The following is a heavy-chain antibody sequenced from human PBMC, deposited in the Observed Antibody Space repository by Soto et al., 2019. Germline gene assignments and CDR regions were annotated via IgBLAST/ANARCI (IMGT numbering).Heavy chain of an antibody. CDR2: ISGSGGST. V-gene: IGHV3-23*01. D-gene: IGHD5-18*01. J-gene: IGHJ4*02. Sequence: GGSLRLSCAASGFTLSNYAVNWVRQAPGKGLEWVSAISGSGGSTYYADSVKGRFTISRDNSKNTLCLQMNSLRAEDTAVYYCASSDTAMVTGFDYWGQGTLVTVSS. CDR3: ASSDTAMVTGFDY. CDR1: GFTLSNYA.